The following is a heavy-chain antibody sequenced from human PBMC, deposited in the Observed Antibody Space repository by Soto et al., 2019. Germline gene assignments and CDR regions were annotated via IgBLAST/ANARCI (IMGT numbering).Heavy chain of an antibody. D-gene: IGHD1-26*01. CDR2: ISSTSTTM. CDR1: GFTFSTYS. Sequence: EVQLVESGGGLAQPGGSLRLSCAASGFTFSTYSMNWVRQAPGKGLEWVSYISSTSTTMYYADSVKGRFTISRDNAKNSLYLHMNSLRDEDTAVYYCAGGGSYGMDVWGQGTTVTVSS. V-gene: IGHV3-48*02. CDR3: AGGGSYGMDV. J-gene: IGHJ6*02.